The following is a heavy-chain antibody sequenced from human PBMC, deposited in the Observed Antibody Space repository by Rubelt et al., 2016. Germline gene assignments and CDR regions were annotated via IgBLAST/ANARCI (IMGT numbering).Heavy chain of an antibody. V-gene: IGHV4-31*02. CDR2: IYYSGST. CDR3: ARSRGWYGRSGAFDI. D-gene: IGHD6-19*01. Sequence: GKGLEWIGYIYYSGSTYYNPSLKSRVTISVDTSKNQFSLKLSSVTAADTAVYYCARSRGWYGRSGAFDIWGQGTMDTVSS. J-gene: IGHJ3*02.